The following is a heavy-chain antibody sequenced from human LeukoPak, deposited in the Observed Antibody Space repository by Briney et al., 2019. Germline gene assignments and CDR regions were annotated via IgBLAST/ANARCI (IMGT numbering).Heavy chain of an antibody. J-gene: IGHJ4*02. CDR1: GYTFTSYA. CDR2: INAGNGNT. CDR3: ARDHGANYYDSSGLDY. V-gene: IGHV1-3*01. Sequence: ASVKVSCTASGYTFTSYAMHWVRQAPGQRLEWMGWINAGNGNTKYSQKFQGRVTITRDTSASTAYMELSSLRSEDTAVYYCARDHGANYYDSSGLDYWGQGTLVTVSS. D-gene: IGHD3-22*01.